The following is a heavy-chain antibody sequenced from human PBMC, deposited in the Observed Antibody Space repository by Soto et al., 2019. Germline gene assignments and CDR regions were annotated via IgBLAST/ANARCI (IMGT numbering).Heavy chain of an antibody. J-gene: IGHJ4*02. V-gene: IGHV1-69*13. CDR1: GSTFSNYA. CDR3: ARSGGLDRDFNY. Sequence: SGNVSCKASGSTFSNYAFSWVRQAPGQGLEWMGGIILIFGTTNYAQKFQDRVTITADESTSTVYMELSSLRSEDTAVYYCARSGGLDRDFNYWGQGSLVTVSS. CDR2: IILIFGTT. D-gene: IGHD2-15*01.